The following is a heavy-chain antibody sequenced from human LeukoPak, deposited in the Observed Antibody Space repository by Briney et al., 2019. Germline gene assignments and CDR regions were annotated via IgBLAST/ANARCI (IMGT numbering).Heavy chain of an antibody. CDR1: GGTFSSYA. D-gene: IGHD6-13*01. J-gene: IGHJ4*02. Sequence: SVKVSCKASGGTFSSYAISWVRQAPGQGLEWMGGIIPIFGTANYAQKFQGRVTITADKSTSTAYMELSSLRSEDTAVYYCARDNRASGIAAAGYLDYWGQGTLVTVSS. V-gene: IGHV1-69*06. CDR3: ARDNRASGIAAAGYLDY. CDR2: IIPIFGTA.